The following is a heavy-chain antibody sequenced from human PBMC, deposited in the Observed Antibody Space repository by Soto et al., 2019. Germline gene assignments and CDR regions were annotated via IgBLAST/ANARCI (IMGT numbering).Heavy chain of an antibody. CDR2: INSGGSTT. J-gene: IGHJ4*02. V-gene: IGHV3-74*01. CDR1: GFTFSSYS. Sequence: EVQLVESGGGLIQPGGSLGLSCAASGFTFSSYSMHWVRQAPGKGLVWVSLINSGGSTTNYADSVRGRFTISRDNAKNTLYLQMNSLRAEDMAVYFCARTGGKNNFDYWGQGTLVTVSS. CDR3: ARTGGKNNFDY.